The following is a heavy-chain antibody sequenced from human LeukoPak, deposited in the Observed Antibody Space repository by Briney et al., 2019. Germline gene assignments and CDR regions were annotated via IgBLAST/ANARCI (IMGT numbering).Heavy chain of an antibody. D-gene: IGHD2-2*01. Sequence: GGSLRLSCAASGFTFSDYYMSWIRQAPGKGLEWVSYISSSGSTIYYADSVKGRFTISRDNAKNTLYLQMNSLRAEDTAVYYCARDDRDASDTRYYYAMDVWGQGTTVTVSS. CDR3: ARDDRDASDTRYYYAMDV. CDR1: GFTFSDYY. J-gene: IGHJ6*02. V-gene: IGHV3-11*04. CDR2: ISSSGSTI.